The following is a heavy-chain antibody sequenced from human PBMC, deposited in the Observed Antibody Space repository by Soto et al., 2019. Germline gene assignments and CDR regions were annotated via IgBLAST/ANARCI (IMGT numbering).Heavy chain of an antibody. CDR2: IYYSGNT. CDR1: GCSISSGGYY. J-gene: IGHJ3*02. CDR3: ARDYASSGYWGDAFDI. Sequence: PSESLSLPCPVSGCSISSGGYYWSWIRQPPGKGLEWIGYIYYSGNTYYNPSFKSRLTISVDTSKNQFSLNLSSVTAADTAVYYCARDYASSGYWGDAFDIWGQGTMVTVSS. V-gene: IGHV4-31*03. D-gene: IGHD3-22*01.